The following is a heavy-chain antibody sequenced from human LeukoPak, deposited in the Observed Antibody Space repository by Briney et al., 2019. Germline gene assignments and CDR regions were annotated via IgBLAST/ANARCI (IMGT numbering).Heavy chain of an antibody. CDR3: ARYYYGSGSYYEPPQK. CDR1: GGSISSSSYY. V-gene: IGHV4-39*01. Sequence: SETLPLPCTVSGGSISSSSYYWGGIRPPPGKGLEGIGSIYYCWSTYYNQSLQSRVTISADTSKNQFSLKLSSVTAADTAVYYCARYYYGSGSYYEPPQKWGQGTLVTVSS. CDR2: IYYCWST. J-gene: IGHJ4*02. D-gene: IGHD3-10*01.